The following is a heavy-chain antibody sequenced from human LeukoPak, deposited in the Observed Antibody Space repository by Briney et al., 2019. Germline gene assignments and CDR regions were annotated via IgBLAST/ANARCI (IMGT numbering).Heavy chain of an antibody. CDR2: ISSNGGST. D-gene: IGHD1-26*01. J-gene: IGHJ4*02. V-gene: IGHV3-64*01. CDR1: GFTFSSYA. CDR3: ARVGYSGSYLDY. Sequence: GGSLRFSCAASGFTFSSYAMHWVRQAPGKGLEYVSAISSNGGSTYYANSVKGRFTISRDNSKNTLYLQMGSLRAEDMAVYYCARVGYSGSYLDYWGQGTLVTVSS.